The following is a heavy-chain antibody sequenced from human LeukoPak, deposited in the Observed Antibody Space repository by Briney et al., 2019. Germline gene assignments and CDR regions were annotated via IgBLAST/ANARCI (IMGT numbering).Heavy chain of an antibody. CDR1: GYTFTSYY. V-gene: IGHV1-46*01. CDR2: INPSGGST. Sequence: ASVKVSCKASGYTFTSYYMHWVRQAPGQGLEWTGIINPSGGSTSYAQKFQGRVTMTRDTSTSTVYMELSILRSEDTDVYYCAREGSASSEVGYWGQGTLVPVSS. D-gene: IGHD3-22*01. CDR3: AREGSASSEVGY. J-gene: IGHJ4*02.